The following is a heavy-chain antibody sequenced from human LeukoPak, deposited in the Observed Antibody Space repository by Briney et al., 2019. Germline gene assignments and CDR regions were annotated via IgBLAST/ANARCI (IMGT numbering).Heavy chain of an antibody. CDR1: GGSISSYY. Sequence: SETLSLTCTVSGGSISSYYWSWIRQPAGEGLEWIGRIYTSGSTNYNPSLKSRVTMSVDTSKNQFSLKLSSVTAADTAVYYCARVGGYCSGGSCYNWFDPWGQGTLVTVSS. CDR3: ARVGGYCSGGSCYNWFDP. CDR2: IYTSGST. V-gene: IGHV4-4*07. D-gene: IGHD2-15*01. J-gene: IGHJ5*02.